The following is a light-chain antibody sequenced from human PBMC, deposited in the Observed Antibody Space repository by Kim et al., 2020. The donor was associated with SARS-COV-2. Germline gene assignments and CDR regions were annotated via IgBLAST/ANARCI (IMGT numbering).Light chain of an antibody. CDR2: GKN. CDR3: NSRDSSGNRV. J-gene: IGLJ3*02. Sequence: VALGQTVRITCQGDSLRSYYASWYQQKPGQDPVLVIYGKNNRPSGIPDRFSGSSSGNTASLTITGAQAEDEADYYCNSRDSSGNRVFGGGTQRTVL. CDR1: SLRSYY. V-gene: IGLV3-19*01.